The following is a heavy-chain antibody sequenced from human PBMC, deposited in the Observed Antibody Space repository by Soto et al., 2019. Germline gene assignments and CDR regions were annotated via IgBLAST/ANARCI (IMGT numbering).Heavy chain of an antibody. CDR1: GFTFSDAR. V-gene: IGHV3-15*01. CDR3: ATFRSYSDY. Sequence: GGSLRLSCAASGFTFSDARMTWVRQAPGKGLEWVGRIKSQGEGGTTEYAAPVKGRFTISRDDSENTLYLQMNSLKSEDTAVYYSATFRSYSDYRGPGTLVTVSS. CDR2: IKSQGEGGTT. J-gene: IGHJ4*01.